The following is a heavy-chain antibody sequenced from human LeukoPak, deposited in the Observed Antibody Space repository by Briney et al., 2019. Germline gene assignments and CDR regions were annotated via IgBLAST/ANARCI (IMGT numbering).Heavy chain of an antibody. Sequence: SETLSFTCTVFGDSVTGYFLNWVRQPPGKGLEWIGHIYKIGTTNYNPSLKSRLTISADTSKNQFSLQLRSVTAADTAVYYCVIGVGWQPDYWGQGALVTVSS. CDR2: IYKIGTT. J-gene: IGHJ4*02. V-gene: IGHV4-59*02. D-gene: IGHD2-15*01. CDR3: VIGVGWQPDY. CDR1: GDSVTGYF.